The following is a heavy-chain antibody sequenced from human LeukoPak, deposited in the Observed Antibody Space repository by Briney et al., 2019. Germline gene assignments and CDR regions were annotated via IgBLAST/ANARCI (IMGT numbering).Heavy chain of an antibody. CDR1: GGSISSYY. J-gene: IGHJ4*02. Sequence: PSETLSLTCTVSGGSISSYYWSWIRQPPGKGLEWIGYIYYSGSINYDPSLKSRVTISVDTSKNQFSLKLSSVTAADTAVYYCARAEQWLPDYYFDYWGQGTLVTVSS. V-gene: IGHV4-59*01. CDR3: ARAEQWLPDYYFDY. CDR2: IYYSGSI. D-gene: IGHD6-19*01.